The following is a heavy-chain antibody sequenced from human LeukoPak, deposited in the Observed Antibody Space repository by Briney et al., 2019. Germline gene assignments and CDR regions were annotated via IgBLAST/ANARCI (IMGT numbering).Heavy chain of an antibody. Sequence: ASVKVSFKASGYTFTGYYMHWVRQAPGQGLEWMGWINPNSGGTNYAQKFQGRVTMTRDTSISTAYMELSRLRSDDTAVYYCATGYSGYVFYFDYWGQGTLVTVSS. CDR3: ATGYSGYVFYFDY. J-gene: IGHJ4*02. V-gene: IGHV1-2*02. D-gene: IGHD5-12*01. CDR2: INPNSGGT. CDR1: GYTFTGYY.